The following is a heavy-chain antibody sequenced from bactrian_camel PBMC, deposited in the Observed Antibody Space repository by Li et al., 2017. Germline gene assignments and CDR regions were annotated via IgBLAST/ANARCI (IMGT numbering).Heavy chain of an antibody. D-gene: IGHD3*01. CDR3: AAGTRIIVGDYCDGITD. CDR2: IDWGIGGT. V-gene: IGHV3S26*01. CDR1: GRSYRRYC. Sequence: HVQLVESGGGSVQAGGSLKLSCAVSGRSYRRYCMGWFRQAPGNEREGVAVIDWGIGGTNYADSVKGRFAISQDSSKNTLHLQMNSLKPEDTAMYYCAAGTRIIVGDYCDGITDWGQGTQVTVS. J-gene: IGHJ4*01.